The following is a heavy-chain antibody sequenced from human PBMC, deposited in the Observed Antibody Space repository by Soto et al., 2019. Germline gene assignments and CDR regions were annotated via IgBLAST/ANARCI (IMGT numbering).Heavy chain of an antibody. CDR2: ISYDGSNK. V-gene: IGHV3-30-3*01. CDR1: GFTFSSYA. D-gene: IGHD2-2*01. Sequence: GGSLRLSCAASGFTFSSYAMHWVRQAPGKGLEWVAVISYDGSNKYYADSVKGRFTISRDNSKNTRYRQMNSLRAEDTAVYYCARDRSSTSCYDYWGQGTLVTVSS. J-gene: IGHJ4*02. CDR3: ARDRSSTSCYDY.